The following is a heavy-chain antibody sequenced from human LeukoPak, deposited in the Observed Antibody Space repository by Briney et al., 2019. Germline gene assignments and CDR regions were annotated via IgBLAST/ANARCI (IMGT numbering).Heavy chain of an antibody. J-gene: IGHJ4*02. CDR2: INPNSGGT. V-gene: IGHV1-2*02. CDR3: ARGPPFGESDY. D-gene: IGHD3-10*01. CDR1: GFTFTDYY. Sequence: GASVKVSCKASGFTFTDYYLHWVRQAPGQGLEWMGWINPNSGGTNYAQRFQGRVTMTRDTSISAAYMEFSGVTSDYTAVYYCARGPPFGESDYWGQGTLVVVSS.